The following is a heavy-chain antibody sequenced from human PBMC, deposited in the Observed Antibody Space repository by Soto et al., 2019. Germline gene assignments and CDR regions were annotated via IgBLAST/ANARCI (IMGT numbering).Heavy chain of an antibody. Sequence: SVKVSCKASGGTFSNYAISWVRQAPGQGVEWMGGIIPIFGTANYAQKFQGRVTITADESTSTAYMELSSLRSEDTAVYYCARDGYYGSGSNNWFDPWGQGTLVTVSS. CDR1: GGTFSNYA. D-gene: IGHD3-10*01. CDR2: IIPIFGTA. J-gene: IGHJ5*02. V-gene: IGHV1-69*13. CDR3: ARDGYYGSGSNNWFDP.